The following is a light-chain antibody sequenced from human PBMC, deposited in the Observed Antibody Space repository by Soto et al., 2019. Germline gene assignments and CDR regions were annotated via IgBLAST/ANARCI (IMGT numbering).Light chain of an antibody. CDR1: HSVISN. CDR3: QQYSDWPLT. J-gene: IGKJ4*01. V-gene: IGKV3D-15*01. CDR2: GAS. Sequence: EIVMTQSPATLSVSPGEGATRSCRASHSVISNLAWYQQKPGQSPRLLIFGASTRATGTPARFSGSGSETEFTLTISSLQSEDFAVYYCQQYSDWPLTFGGGTKVDIK.